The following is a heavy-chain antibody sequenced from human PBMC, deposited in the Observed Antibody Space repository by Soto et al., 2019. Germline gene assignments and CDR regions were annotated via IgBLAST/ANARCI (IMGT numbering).Heavy chain of an antibody. Sequence: EVEVVESGGGLAQTGRSLRLSCAGSGFKFDDNDMYWVRQAPGKGLEWVAGISWNSGTIGYADSVKGRFTISRDNAKNSLFLEMSPLRREDTAIYYCVKSPWSRRGDLDLWGRGTLVTVSS. J-gene: IGHJ2*01. D-gene: IGHD2-8*01. CDR2: ISWNSGTI. V-gene: IGHV3-9*01. CDR1: GFKFDDND. CDR3: VKSPWSRRGDLDL.